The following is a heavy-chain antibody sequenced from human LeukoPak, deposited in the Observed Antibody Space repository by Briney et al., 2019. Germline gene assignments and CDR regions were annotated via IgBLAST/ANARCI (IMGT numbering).Heavy chain of an antibody. J-gene: IGHJ4*02. CDR2: IRSKAYGGTT. Sequence: GGSLRLSCTASGFTFGDYAMSWVRQAPGKGLEWVGFIRSKAYGGTTEYAASVKGRFTISRDDSKSIAYLQMNSLKTEDTAVYYCTGDRGLQILYYFDYWGQGTLVTVSS. CDR1: GFTFGDYA. D-gene: IGHD1-26*01. CDR3: TGDRGLQILYYFDY. V-gene: IGHV3-49*04.